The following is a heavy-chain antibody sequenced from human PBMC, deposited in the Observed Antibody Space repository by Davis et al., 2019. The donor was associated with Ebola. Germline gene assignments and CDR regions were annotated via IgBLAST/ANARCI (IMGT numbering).Heavy chain of an antibody. CDR2: INPNSGGT. CDR1: GYTFTGYY. CDR3: ARGLAKTYQADFDY. D-gene: IGHD2-15*01. Sequence: ASVKVSCKASGYTFTGYYMHWVRQAPGQGLEWMGWINPNSGGTNYAQKFQGRVTMTRDTSISTAYMELSSLRSEDTAVYYCARGLAKTYQADFDYWGQGTLVTVSS. V-gene: IGHV1-2*02. J-gene: IGHJ4*02.